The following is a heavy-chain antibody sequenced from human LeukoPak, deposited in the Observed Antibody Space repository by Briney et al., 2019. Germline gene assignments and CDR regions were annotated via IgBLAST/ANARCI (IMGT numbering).Heavy chain of an antibody. J-gene: IGHJ4*02. CDR3: ASGYYYDSSGYYGLVY. V-gene: IGHV1-18*01. CDR1: GYTFTSYG. CDR2: ISAYNGNT. D-gene: IGHD3-22*01. Sequence: GASVKVSCKASGYTFTSYGISWVRQAPGQGLEWMGWISAYNGNTNYAQKLQGRVTMTTDTSTSTAYMELRSLRSDDTAVYYCASGYYYDSSGYYGLVYWGQGTLVTVS.